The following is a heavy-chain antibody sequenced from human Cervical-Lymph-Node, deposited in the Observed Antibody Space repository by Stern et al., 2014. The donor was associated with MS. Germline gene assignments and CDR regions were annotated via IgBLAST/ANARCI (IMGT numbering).Heavy chain of an antibody. V-gene: IGHV4-39*01. CDR1: GGSISSNSYY. CDR2: LYYSGNT. CDR3: ARLGDGYNAFDS. J-gene: IGHJ4*02. Sequence: QVQLQESGPGLVKPSETLSLTCTVSGGSISSNSYYWGWIRLPPGKGLEWIGSLYYSGNTYYNPSLKSRVTISVDTSNNQFSLNLSSVTAADTAVYYCARLGDGYNAFDSWGQGTLVTVSS. D-gene: IGHD5-24*01.